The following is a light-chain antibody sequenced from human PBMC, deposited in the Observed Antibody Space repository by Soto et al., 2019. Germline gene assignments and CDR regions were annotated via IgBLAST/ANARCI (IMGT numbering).Light chain of an antibody. CDR1: SNDVGGYNY. CDR2: EVS. J-gene: IGLJ3*02. CDR3: SSFTGSTTWV. V-gene: IGLV2-14*01. Sequence: QSALTQPASLSGSPGQSITMFCTGTSNDVGGYNYVSWYQQHPGKAPKLIIYEVSNRPSGISSRFSGSKSANTASLTISGLQAEDEAEYYSSSFTGSTTWVFGGGTKLTVL.